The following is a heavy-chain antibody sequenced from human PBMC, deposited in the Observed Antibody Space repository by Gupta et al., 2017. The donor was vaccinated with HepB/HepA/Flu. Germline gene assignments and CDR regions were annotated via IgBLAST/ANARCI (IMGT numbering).Heavy chain of an antibody. CDR1: GFTFSSYA. J-gene: IGHJ6*02. D-gene: IGHD1-26*01. CDR2: MSGSGGST. CDR3: AKGREWELLMTYYYYYGMDV. V-gene: IGHV3-23*01. Sequence: EVQLLESGGGLVQPGGSLRLSCAASGFTFSSYAMSWVRQAPGKGLEWVSAMSGSGGSTYYADSVKGRFTISRDNSKNTLYLQMNSLRAEDTAVYYCAKGREWELLMTYYYYYGMDVWGQGTTVTGSS.